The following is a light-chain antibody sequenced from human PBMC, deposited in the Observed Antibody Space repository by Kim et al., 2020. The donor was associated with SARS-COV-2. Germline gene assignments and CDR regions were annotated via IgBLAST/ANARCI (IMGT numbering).Light chain of an antibody. J-gene: IGKJ4*01. Sequence: SASVGDRITITCRASQDISRWLAWYQQKPEQAPKPLIYGTSSLHSGVPSRFSGSGSGTTFILTISSLQPEDFAIYYCQQYYSYPVTFGGGTKLEI. CDR2: GTS. CDR1: QDISRW. V-gene: IGKV1D-16*01. CDR3: QQYYSYPVT.